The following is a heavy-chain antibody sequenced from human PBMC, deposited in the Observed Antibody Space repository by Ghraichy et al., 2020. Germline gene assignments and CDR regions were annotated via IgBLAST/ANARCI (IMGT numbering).Heavy chain of an antibody. Sequence: GGSLRLSCAASGFTFSSYSMNWVRQAPGKGLEWVSSISSSSYIYYADSVKGRFTISRDNAKNSLYLQMNSLRAEDTAVYYCARDNGIVVVPAAILPPYYYGMDVWGQGTTVTVSS. V-gene: IGHV3-21*01. J-gene: IGHJ6*02. D-gene: IGHD2-2*02. CDR1: GFTFSSYS. CDR3: ARDNGIVVVPAAILPPYYYGMDV. CDR2: ISSSSYI.